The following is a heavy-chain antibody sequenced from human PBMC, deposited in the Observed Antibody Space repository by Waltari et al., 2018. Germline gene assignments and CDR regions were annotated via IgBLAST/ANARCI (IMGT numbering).Heavy chain of an antibody. V-gene: IGHV1-2*02. D-gene: IGHD5-18*01. Sequence: QVQLVQSGAEVKKPGASVKVSCKASGYTFTGYYMHWVRQAPGQGLEWMGWIDPNSGGTNYAQKLRGRGTMTRDTSISTAYMELSRLRSDDTAVYYCARVSGGYSYGYGAFDIWGQGTMVTVSS. CDR3: ARVSGGYSYGYGAFDI. CDR2: IDPNSGGT. J-gene: IGHJ3*02. CDR1: GYTFTGYY.